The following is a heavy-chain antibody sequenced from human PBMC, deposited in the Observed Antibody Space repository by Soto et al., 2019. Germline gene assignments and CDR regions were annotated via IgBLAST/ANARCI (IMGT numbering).Heavy chain of an antibody. V-gene: IGHV1-18*01. CDR2: ISVFNGNT. D-gene: IGHD2-15*01. Sequence: QVQLVQSGAEVKKPGASVKVSCKTSGYTFTGYGINWVRQAPGHGLEWMGWISVFNGNTKYGQNIQDRVNMTTDTSTRTAYMELRSLRSDDTAVYFCGRDGSGGIIDSWGQGTMLIVSS. J-gene: IGHJ3*01. CDR1: GYTFTGYG. CDR3: GRDGSGGIIDS.